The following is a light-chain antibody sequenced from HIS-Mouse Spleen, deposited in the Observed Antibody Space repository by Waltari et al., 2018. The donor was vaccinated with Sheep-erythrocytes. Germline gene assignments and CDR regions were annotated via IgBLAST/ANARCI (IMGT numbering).Light chain of an antibody. V-gene: IGLV2-11*01. CDR3: CSYAGSYNHV. Sequence: QSALTQPRSVSGSPGQSVTISCTGTSSDVGGYNYVSWYQQHPGKAPKLPIYAVSKRPSRGPVRFSGSKSGNTASLTISGLQAEDEADYYCCSYAGSYNHVFATGTKVTVL. J-gene: IGLJ1*01. CDR1: SSDVGGYNY. CDR2: AVS.